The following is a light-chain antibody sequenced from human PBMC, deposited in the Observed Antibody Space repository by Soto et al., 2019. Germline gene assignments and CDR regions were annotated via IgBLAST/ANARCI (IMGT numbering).Light chain of an antibody. CDR3: SSYTSSSTLV. CDR1: GRNVGGYNL. V-gene: IGLV2-14*01. CDR2: DVS. Sequence: QSALTQPASVSGSPGQSITISCPETGRNVGGYNLVSWYQQHPGKAPKLMIYDVSNRPSGVSNRFSGSKSGNTASLTISGLQAEDEADYYCSSYTSSSTLVFGGGTQLTVL. J-gene: IGLJ2*01.